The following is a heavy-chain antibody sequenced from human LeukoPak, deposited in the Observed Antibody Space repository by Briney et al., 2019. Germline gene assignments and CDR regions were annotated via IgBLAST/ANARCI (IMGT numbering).Heavy chain of an antibody. CDR3: AKGFHGSGSEFDY. Sequence: GRSLRLSCAASGFTFDDYAMHWVPHAPGKGLEWVSGISWNSGSIGYADSVKGRFTISRDNAKNSLYLQMNSLRAEDTALYYCAKGFHGSGSEFDYWGQGTLVTVSS. J-gene: IGHJ4*02. CDR1: GFTFDDYA. V-gene: IGHV3-9*01. CDR2: ISWNSGSI. D-gene: IGHD3-10*01.